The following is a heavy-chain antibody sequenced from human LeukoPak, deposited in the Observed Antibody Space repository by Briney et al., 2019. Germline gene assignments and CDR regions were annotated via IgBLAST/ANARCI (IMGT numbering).Heavy chain of an antibody. CDR3: AREWYNWNYFGY. J-gene: IGHJ4*02. D-gene: IGHD1-20*01. V-gene: IGHV4-31*03. Sequence: SQTLSLTCTVSGGSISSGGYYWSWIRQHPGKGLEWIGYIYYSGSTYYNPSLKSRVTISVDTSKNQFSLKLSSVTAADTAVYYCAREWYNWNYFGYWGQGTLVTVSS. CDR1: GGSISSGGYY. CDR2: IYYSGST.